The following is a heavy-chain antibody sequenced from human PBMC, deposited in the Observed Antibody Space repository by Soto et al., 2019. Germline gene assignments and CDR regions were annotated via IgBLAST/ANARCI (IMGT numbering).Heavy chain of an antibody. CDR2: IYYSGST. J-gene: IGHJ5*02. CDR1: GGSISSSRYY. Sequence: SETLSLTCTVSGGSISSSRYYWGWIRQPPGKGLEWIGSIYYSGSTYYNPSLKSRVTISVDTSKNQFSLKLSSVTAADTAVYYCASGLDYDFWSGYYKQNWFDPWGQGNLVTVS. V-gene: IGHV4-39*01. CDR3: ASGLDYDFWSGYYKQNWFDP. D-gene: IGHD3-3*01.